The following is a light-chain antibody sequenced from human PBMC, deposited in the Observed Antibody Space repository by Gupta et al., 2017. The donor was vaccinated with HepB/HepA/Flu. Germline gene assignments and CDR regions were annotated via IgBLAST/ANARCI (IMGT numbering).Light chain of an antibody. Sequence: EIVMTQSPATLSVSPGERATLSCRASQSVSSNLAWYQQKPGQAPRLLIYGAYTRATGIPARFSGSGSETEFTLTISSLQSEDFAVYYCQQYNNWPVTFGQGTKVEIK. CDR3: QQYNNWPVT. CDR2: GAY. CDR1: QSVSSN. J-gene: IGKJ1*01. V-gene: IGKV3-15*01.